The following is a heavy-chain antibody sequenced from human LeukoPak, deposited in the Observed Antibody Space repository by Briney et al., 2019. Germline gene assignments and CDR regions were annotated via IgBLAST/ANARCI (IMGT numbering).Heavy chain of an antibody. J-gene: IGHJ4*02. CDR1: GASISSTSCY. Sequence: SETLSLTCTVSGASISSTSCYWGWIRQPPGKGLEWIGYIYDSGSTFYNPSLKSRVTISVDTSKNQFSLKLSSVTAADTAVYYCARGKGQQLVRARLYYFDYWGQGTLVTVSS. CDR3: ARGKGQQLVRARLYYFDY. D-gene: IGHD6-13*01. CDR2: IYDSGST. V-gene: IGHV4-39*07.